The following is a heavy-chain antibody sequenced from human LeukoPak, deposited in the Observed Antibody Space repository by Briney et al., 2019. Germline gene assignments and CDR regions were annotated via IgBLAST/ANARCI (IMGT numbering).Heavy chain of an antibody. D-gene: IGHD4-17*01. CDR1: GFILSNYG. J-gene: IGHJ5*02. CDR3: ARGIDYGSFDP. CDR2: IKQDGSER. Sequence: PGGSLRLSCAAAGFILSNYGMSWDRQAPGKGLEWVAHIKQDGSERFYMDSVKGRFTISRDNAKNSLHLQMNSLRAEDTGVFYCARGIDYGSFDPWGQRTLVTVSS. V-gene: IGHV3-7*01.